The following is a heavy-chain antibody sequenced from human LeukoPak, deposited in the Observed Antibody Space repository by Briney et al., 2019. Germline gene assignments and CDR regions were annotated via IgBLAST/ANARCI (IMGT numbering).Heavy chain of an antibody. V-gene: IGHV3-74*01. CDR2: SNTDGSST. D-gene: IGHD4-17*01. CDR1: GFTFSSYL. J-gene: IGHJ4*02. CDR3: AGDDYDGFDY. Sequence: QPGGALRLSCAASGFTFSSYLMHWVRQAPGKGLGWVSRSNTDGSSTSYADSVKGRFTISRDNAKNTLYLQMNSLKAEDTAVYYCAGDDYDGFDYWGQGTLVTVSS.